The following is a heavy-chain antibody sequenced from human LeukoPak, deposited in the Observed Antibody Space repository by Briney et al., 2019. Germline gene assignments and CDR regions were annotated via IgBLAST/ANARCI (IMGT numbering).Heavy chain of an antibody. CDR1: GFTFSSYG. CDR2: IRYDGSNK. V-gene: IGHV3-30*02. Sequence: GGSLRLSCAASGFTFSSYGMHWVRQAPGKGLEWVAFIRYDGSNKYYADSVKGRFTISRDNSKNTLYLQMNSLRAEDTAVYYCAREGYYLRGVAFDIWGQGIMVTVSS. D-gene: IGHD3-10*01. J-gene: IGHJ3*02. CDR3: AREGYYLRGVAFDI.